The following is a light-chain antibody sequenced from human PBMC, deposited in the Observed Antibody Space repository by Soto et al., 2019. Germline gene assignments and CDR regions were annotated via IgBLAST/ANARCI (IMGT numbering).Light chain of an antibody. CDR3: QQYGTSPLT. Sequence: EIVLTQSPGTLSLSPGEGATLSCRASENVYINSLAWYQQKPGQPPRLLIYGAATRASAVPDRFSGSGSGADFTLTIIGLEPEDFAVHYCQQYGTSPLTFGPGTRVD. CDR1: ENVYINS. CDR2: GAA. J-gene: IGKJ3*01. V-gene: IGKV3-20*01.